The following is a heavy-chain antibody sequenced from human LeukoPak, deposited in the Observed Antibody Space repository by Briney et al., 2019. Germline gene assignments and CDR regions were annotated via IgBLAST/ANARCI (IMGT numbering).Heavy chain of an antibody. Sequence: GGSLRLSCAASGFTFSSYAMSWVRQAPGKGLEWVSAVSGSGGSTYYADSVKGRSTISRDNGKNTLYLQMNSLGAEDTAVYYCARALRIAVVDYWGQGTLVTVSS. CDR1: GFTFSSYA. D-gene: IGHD2-15*01. CDR2: VSGSGGST. CDR3: ARALRIAVVDY. V-gene: IGHV3-23*01. J-gene: IGHJ4*02.